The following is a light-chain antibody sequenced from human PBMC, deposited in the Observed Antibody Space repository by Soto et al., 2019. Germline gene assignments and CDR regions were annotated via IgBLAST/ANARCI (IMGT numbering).Light chain of an antibody. CDR2: DAS. V-gene: IGKV1-5*01. Sequence: DIQMTQSPSTLSASVGDGVTIPCRASQTMSSWLAWYQQKPGKAPQVLNSDASNLKSGVSSRFSGSGSGTEFTLTISRLQPDDFATYYCQQYNSYPLTFGGGTKVEIK. CDR1: QTMSSW. J-gene: IGKJ4*01. CDR3: QQYNSYPLT.